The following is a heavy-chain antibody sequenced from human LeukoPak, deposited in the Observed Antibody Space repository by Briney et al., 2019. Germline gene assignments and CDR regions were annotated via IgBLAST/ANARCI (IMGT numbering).Heavy chain of an antibody. J-gene: IGHJ4*02. CDR2: IYYSGST. Sequence: SETLSLTCTVSGGSITSYYWSWIRQPPGKGLEWIGYIYYSGSTNYNPSLKSRVTISVDTSKNQFSLKLSSVTAADTAVYYCARRSAATSTIYYFDYWGQGTLVTVSS. CDR3: ARRSAATSTIYYFDY. CDR1: GGSITSYY. V-gene: IGHV4-59*08. D-gene: IGHD3-9*01.